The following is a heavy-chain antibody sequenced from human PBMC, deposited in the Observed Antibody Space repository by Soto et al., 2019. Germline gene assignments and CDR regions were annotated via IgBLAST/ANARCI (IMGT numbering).Heavy chain of an antibody. D-gene: IGHD6-13*01. Sequence: GESLKISCKGSGYSFTTYWIGWVRQMPGKGLECMGIIYPGDSDTRYGPSFQGQVTISADKSISTAYLQWSSLKASDTAMYYCARQAAAGKYYYGMDVRGQGTTVTGSS. CDR3: ARQAAAGKYYYGMDV. CDR1: GYSFTTYW. V-gene: IGHV5-51*01. CDR2: IYPGDSDT. J-gene: IGHJ6*02.